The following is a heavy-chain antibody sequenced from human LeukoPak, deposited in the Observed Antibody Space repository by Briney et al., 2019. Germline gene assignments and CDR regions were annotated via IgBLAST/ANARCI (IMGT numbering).Heavy chain of an antibody. Sequence: ASVKVSCKASGGTFSSYAISWVRQAPGQGLEWMGRIIPILGIANYAQKFQGRVTITADKSTSTAYMELSSLRSEDTAVYYCARDRDIVVVPAALADYWGQGTLVTVSS. V-gene: IGHV1-69*04. CDR3: ARDRDIVVVPAALADY. D-gene: IGHD2-2*01. CDR1: GGTFSSYA. J-gene: IGHJ1*01. CDR2: IIPILGIA.